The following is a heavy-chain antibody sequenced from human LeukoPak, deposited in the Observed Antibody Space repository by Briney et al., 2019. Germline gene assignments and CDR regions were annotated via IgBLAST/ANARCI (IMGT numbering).Heavy chain of an antibody. V-gene: IGHV3-23*01. CDR1: GFTFSSYA. CDR2: FSVVVVRT. Sequence: GGSLRLSCAASGFTFSSYAMSWVRQAPGKGLEWSPPFSVVVVRTYYADSVKGRFTISRDNSKNTLYLQMNSLRAEDTAVYYCAKDQSLILYYDILTGTNYFDYWGQGTLVTVSS. CDR3: AKDQSLILYYDILTGTNYFDY. J-gene: IGHJ4*02. D-gene: IGHD3-9*01.